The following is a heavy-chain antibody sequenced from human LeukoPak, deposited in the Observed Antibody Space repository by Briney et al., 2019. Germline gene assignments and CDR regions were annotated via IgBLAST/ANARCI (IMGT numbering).Heavy chain of an antibody. D-gene: IGHD3-9*01. CDR1: GGTFSSYA. CDR3: AFGGYDILTGYLDAFDI. CDR2: IIPIFGTA. J-gene: IGHJ3*02. Sequence: VASVKVSCKASGGTFSSYAIGWVRQAPGQGLEWMGGIIPIFGTANYAQKFQGRVTITADKSTSTVYMELSSLRSEDTAVYYCAFGGYDILTGYLDAFDIWGQGTMVTVSS. V-gene: IGHV1-69*06.